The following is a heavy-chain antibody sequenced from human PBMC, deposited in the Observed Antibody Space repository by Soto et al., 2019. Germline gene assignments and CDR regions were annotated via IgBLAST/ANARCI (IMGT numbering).Heavy chain of an antibody. CDR1: GDSVSSNSAA. CDR3: ARMDQLPDILTVYYMTEYFQH. V-gene: IGHV6-1*01. D-gene: IGHD3-9*01. J-gene: IGHJ1*01. CDR2: TYYRSKWYN. Sequence: SQTLSLTCAISGDSVSSNSAAWNWIRQSPSRGLEWLGRTYYRSKWYNDYAVSVKSRITINPDTSKNQFSLQLNSVTPEDTAVYYCARMDQLPDILTVYYMTEYFQHWGQGTLVTVSS.